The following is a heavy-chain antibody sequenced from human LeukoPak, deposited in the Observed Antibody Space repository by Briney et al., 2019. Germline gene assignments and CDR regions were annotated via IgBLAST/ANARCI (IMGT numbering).Heavy chain of an antibody. D-gene: IGHD1-26*01. CDR2: TSPDEGLK. CDR3: TRDPILGAPDYFDY. Sequence: GGSLRLSCAASGFTFTTYGMHWVRQAPGKGLEWVAVTSPDEGLKFYGDSVKGRFTTSRDNSKNTMYLQMNNLREEDTAVYYCTRDPILGAPDYFDYWGQGTLVTVSS. V-gene: IGHV3-30*19. J-gene: IGHJ4*02. CDR1: GFTFTTYG.